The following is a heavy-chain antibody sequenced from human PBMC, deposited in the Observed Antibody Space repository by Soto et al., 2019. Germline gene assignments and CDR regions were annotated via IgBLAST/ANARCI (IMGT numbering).Heavy chain of an antibody. D-gene: IGHD6-13*01. J-gene: IGHJ5*02. CDR2: INPNSGGT. V-gene: IGHV1-2*04. CDR3: ARAIAAAGNSWFDP. Sequence: QVQLVQSGAEVKKPGASVKVSCKASGYTFTGYYMHWVRQAPGQGLAWMGWINPNSGGTNYAQKFQGWVTMTRDTSISSAYMELSRLRSDDTAVYYCARAIAAAGNSWFDPWGQVTLVTVSS. CDR1: GYTFTGYY.